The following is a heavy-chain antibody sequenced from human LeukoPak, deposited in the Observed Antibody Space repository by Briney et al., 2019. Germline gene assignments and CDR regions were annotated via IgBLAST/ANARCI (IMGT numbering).Heavy chain of an antibody. J-gene: IGHJ3*02. CDR2: INPNSGGT. CDR3: ASYLTIAVAGKAFDI. Sequence: ASVTVSCKASGYTFTGYYMHWVRQAPGQGLEWMGWINPNSGGTNYAQKFQGWVTMTRDTSISTAYMELSRLRSDDTAVYYCASYLTIAVAGKAFDIWGQGTMVTVSS. D-gene: IGHD6-19*01. CDR1: GYTFTGYY. V-gene: IGHV1-2*04.